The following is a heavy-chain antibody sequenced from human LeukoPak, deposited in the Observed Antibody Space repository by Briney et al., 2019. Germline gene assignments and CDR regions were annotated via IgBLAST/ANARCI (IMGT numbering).Heavy chain of an antibody. CDR2: IYPGDSDS. Sequence: GESLKISCKGSGYRFTDYWIAWVHQMPGKGLEWMGNIYPGDSDSRYSPSFQGQVTFSADKSISTAYLQWSSLKASDTAMYYCARRSYCYSTSCYGYWFDSWGQGTLVTVSS. J-gene: IGHJ5*01. CDR3: ARRSYCYSTSCYGYWFDS. V-gene: IGHV5-51*07. CDR1: GYRFTDYW. D-gene: IGHD2-2*01.